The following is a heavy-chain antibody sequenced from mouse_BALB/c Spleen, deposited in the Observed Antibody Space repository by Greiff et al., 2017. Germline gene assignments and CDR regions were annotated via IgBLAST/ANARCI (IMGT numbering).Heavy chain of an antibody. CDR1: GYTFTDYE. CDR3: TRCLSTMITTGYAMDY. J-gene: IGHJ4*01. CDR2: IDPETGGT. Sequence: QVQLQQSGAELVRPGASVTLSCKASGYTFTDYEMHWVKQTPVHGLEWIGAIDPETGGTAYNQKFKGKATLTADKSSSTAYMELRSLTSEDSAVYYCTRCLSTMITTGYAMDYWGQGTSVTVSS. V-gene: IGHV1-15*01. D-gene: IGHD2-4*01.